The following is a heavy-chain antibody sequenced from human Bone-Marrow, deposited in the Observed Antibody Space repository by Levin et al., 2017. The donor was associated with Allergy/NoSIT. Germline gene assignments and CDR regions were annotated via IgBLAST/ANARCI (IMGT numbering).Heavy chain of an antibody. CDR2: ISYDGSNK. CDR3: ARDLLEYSRNYFYAFDI. V-gene: IGHV3-30-3*01. Sequence: GGSLRLSCGASGFTISSYAMHWVRQAPGKGLEWVSVISYDGSNKYYADSVKGRFTISRDNSKNTLYLQMNSLRPEDTAVHYCARDLLEYSRNYFYAFDIWGQGTVVTVSS. CDR1: GFTISSYA. D-gene: IGHD1-26*01. J-gene: IGHJ3*02.